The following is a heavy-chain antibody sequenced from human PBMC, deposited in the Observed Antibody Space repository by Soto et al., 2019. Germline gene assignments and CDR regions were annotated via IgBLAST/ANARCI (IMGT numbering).Heavy chain of an antibody. J-gene: IGHJ4*02. V-gene: IGHV3-23*01. CDR3: ASGSYGCILFDF. D-gene: IGHD3-10*01. CDR2: ISGDGGST. CDR1: GFTFRSYA. Sequence: WLSQRLSCAAAGFTFRSYAMSWVSQTQGKGLEWVSGISGDGGSTCYADSVKGRFTISRDNSKTTLYLQMNSLRAEYTSFYHGASGSYGCILFDFWGQGTLVTVSS.